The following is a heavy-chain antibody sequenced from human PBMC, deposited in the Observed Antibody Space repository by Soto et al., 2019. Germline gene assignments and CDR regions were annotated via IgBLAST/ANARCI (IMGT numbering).Heavy chain of an antibody. CDR3: AKVIVMGASTIEY. D-gene: IGHD1-26*01. Sequence: EEQVLESWGGLAQPGGSLRLSCVASGFIFQNYAMSWGRQTPGKGLEWVSVINGRGNTTFYADSVKGRFTVSRDNSRTMVSLAMNRLRVEDTAVYSCAKVIVMGASTIEYWGLGTPVIVPS. J-gene: IGHJ4*01. CDR2: INGRGNTT. V-gene: IGHV3-23*01. CDR1: GFIFQNYA.